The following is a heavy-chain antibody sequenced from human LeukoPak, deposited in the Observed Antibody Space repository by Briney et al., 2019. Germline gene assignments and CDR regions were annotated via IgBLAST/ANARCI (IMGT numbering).Heavy chain of an antibody. D-gene: IGHD5-18*01. CDR1: GFTFDDYA. CDR3: AKGKHHTAIVQDAFDI. CDR2: ISWNSGSI. V-gene: IGHV3-9*03. J-gene: IGHJ3*02. Sequence: PAGSLRVSCAASGFTFDDYAMPWGRQAPGKGLEWASGISWNSGSIGYADSVKGRFTISRDNAKNSLYLQMNSLIAEDMALYYCAKGKHHTAIVQDAFDIWGQGTMVTVSS.